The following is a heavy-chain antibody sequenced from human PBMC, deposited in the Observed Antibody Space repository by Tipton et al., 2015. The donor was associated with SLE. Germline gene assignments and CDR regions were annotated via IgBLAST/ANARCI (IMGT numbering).Heavy chain of an antibody. V-gene: IGHV4-39*07. CDR2: IYISGST. CDR3: ATLGDAFDI. Sequence: TLSLTCTVSGGSISSSSYYWGWIRQPPGKGLEWIGRIYISGSTNYNPSLKSRVTMSVDTSKNQFSLKLSSVTAADTAVYYCATLGDAFDIWGQGTMVTVSS. J-gene: IGHJ3*02. CDR1: GGSISSSSYY.